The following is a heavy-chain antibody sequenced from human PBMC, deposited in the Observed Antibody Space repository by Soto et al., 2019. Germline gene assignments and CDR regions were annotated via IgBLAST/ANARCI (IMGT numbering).Heavy chain of an antibody. CDR1: GYTFNTYY. CDR3: ARGGHIAVVTASFDN. Sequence: QVQLVQSGAEVRKPGASVKVSCRPSGYTFNTYYLHWLRQAPGQALEWMGVIHPSGGGTTYAQKFQGRGTVTRDTSTTTVFMEMSSLRSDATAVYYSARGGHIAVVTASFDNWGQGTLVTVSS. J-gene: IGHJ4*02. CDR2: IHPSGGGT. V-gene: IGHV1-46*02. D-gene: IGHD2-21*02.